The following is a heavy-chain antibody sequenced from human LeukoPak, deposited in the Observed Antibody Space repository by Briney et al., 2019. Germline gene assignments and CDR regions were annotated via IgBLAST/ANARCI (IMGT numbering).Heavy chain of an antibody. CDR3: AKDSRIAAPPERAFDI. D-gene: IGHD6-6*01. CDR1: GGSLSSYY. CDR2: IYYSGGT. J-gene: IGHJ3*02. V-gene: IGHV4-59*01. Sequence: SETLSLTCTVSGGSLSSYYWNWIRQSPGKGLEWIGYIYYSGGTNYNPSLKSRVSMSIDTSKDQFSLKLSSVTAADTAVYYCAKDSRIAAPPERAFDIWGQGTMVTVSS.